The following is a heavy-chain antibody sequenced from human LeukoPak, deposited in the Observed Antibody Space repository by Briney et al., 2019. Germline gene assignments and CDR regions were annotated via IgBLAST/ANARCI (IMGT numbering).Heavy chain of an antibody. CDR3: ARRHCSSTSCYPLDY. Sequence: GASVKVSCKASGYTFTSYGISWVRQAPGQGLEWMGWISAYNGNTNYAQKLQGRVNMTTDTSTSTAYMELRSLRSDDTAVYYCARRHCSSTSCYPLDYWGQGTLVTVSS. CDR2: ISAYNGNT. J-gene: IGHJ4*02. D-gene: IGHD2-2*01. V-gene: IGHV1-18*04. CDR1: GYTFTSYG.